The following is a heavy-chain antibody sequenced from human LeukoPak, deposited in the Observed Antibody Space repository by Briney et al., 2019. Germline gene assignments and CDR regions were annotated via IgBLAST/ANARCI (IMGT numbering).Heavy chain of an antibody. V-gene: IGHV3-7*01. Sequence: GGSLRLSCAASGFTFSSYWMSWVRQAPGKGLEWVANIKQDGSEKYYVDSVKGRFTISRDNAKNSLYLQMNSLRAEDTAVYYCARGWVDYYDSSGFDYWGQGTLVTVSS. CDR1: GFTFSSYW. CDR2: IKQDGSEK. J-gene: IGHJ4*02. CDR3: ARGWVDYYDSSGFDY. D-gene: IGHD3-22*01.